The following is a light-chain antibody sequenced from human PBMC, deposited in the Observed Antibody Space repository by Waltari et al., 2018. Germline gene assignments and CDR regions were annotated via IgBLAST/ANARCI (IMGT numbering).Light chain of an antibody. V-gene: IGKV1-6*01. CDR1: EDIRNK. CDR2: AAS. Sequence: AIQMTHSPSSLSASVGDRVTITCRASEDIRNKLGWYHQKPGKAPKLLIFAASSLQSGVPSRFSGSGSGTDFTLTISSLQPEDFATYFCLQDYNYPFTFGPGTKVDFK. J-gene: IGKJ3*01. CDR3: LQDYNYPFT.